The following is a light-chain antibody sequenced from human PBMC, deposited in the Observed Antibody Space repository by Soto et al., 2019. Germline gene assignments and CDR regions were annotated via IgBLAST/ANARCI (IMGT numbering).Light chain of an antibody. CDR3: SSYTGSSTFV. Sequence: QSALTQPASVSGSPGQSITISCTGTSSDAGGYNYVSWYQQLPGKAPKLMIYDVNNRPSGVSNRFSGSKSGNTASLTISGLQAEDEADYYCSSYTGSSTFVFGTGTKVTV. CDR1: SSDAGGYNY. CDR2: DVN. J-gene: IGLJ1*01. V-gene: IGLV2-14*01.